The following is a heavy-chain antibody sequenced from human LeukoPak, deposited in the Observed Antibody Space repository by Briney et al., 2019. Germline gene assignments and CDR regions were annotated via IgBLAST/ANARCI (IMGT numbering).Heavy chain of an antibody. J-gene: IGHJ4*02. V-gene: IGHV3-66*01. D-gene: IGHD1-26*01. CDR2: IYRGGNI. CDR1: GFTVSNNY. CDR3: ARGGSNAGY. Sequence: AGGSLRLSCAASGFTVSNNYMRWVRQAPGKGLEWVSFIYRGGNIYYADSVKGRFTLSRDDSKNTLYLQMHGLRVEDTAVYYCARGGSNAGYWGQGTLVTVSS.